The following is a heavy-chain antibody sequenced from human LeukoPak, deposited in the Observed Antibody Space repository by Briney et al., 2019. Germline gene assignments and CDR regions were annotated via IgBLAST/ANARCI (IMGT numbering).Heavy chain of an antibody. CDR3: ARDLGTRGKYYFDY. CDR2: IIPIFGTA. Sequence: SVKVSCKASGGTFSSYAISWVRQAPGQGLEWMGRIIPIFGTANYAQKFQGRVTITTDESTSTAYVELSSLRSEDTAVYYCARDLGTRGKYYFDYWGRGTLVTVSS. CDR1: GGTFSSYA. D-gene: IGHD1-1*01. V-gene: IGHV1-69*05. J-gene: IGHJ4*02.